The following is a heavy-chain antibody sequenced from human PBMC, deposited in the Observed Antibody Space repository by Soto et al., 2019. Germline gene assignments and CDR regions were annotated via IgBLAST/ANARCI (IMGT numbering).Heavy chain of an antibody. CDR1: GYTFTSYG. CDR3: ARKLRVRGDRNSQTPLDP. J-gene: IGHJ5*02. CDR2: ISAYNGNT. V-gene: IGHV1-18*01. D-gene: IGHD3-10*01. Sequence: QVPLVQSGAEVKKPGASVKVSCKASGYTFTSYGISWVRQAPGQGLEWMGWISAYNGNTNYAQKLQGRVTMTTDTSMSTAYMELRSLRSDDTAVYYCARKLRVRGDRNSQTPLDPWGQGTLVTVSS.